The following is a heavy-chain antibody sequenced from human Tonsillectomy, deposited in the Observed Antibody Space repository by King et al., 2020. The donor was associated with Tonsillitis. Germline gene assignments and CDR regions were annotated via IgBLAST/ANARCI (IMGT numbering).Heavy chain of an antibody. J-gene: IGHJ5*02. V-gene: IGHV3-21*01. CDR1: GFTFSSYS. CDR3: ARDLNYYDSSGYRNWFDP. D-gene: IGHD3-22*01. Sequence: VQLVESGGGLVKPGGSLRLSCAASGFTFSSYSMNWVRQAPGKGLEWVSSISSRSSYIYYADSVKGRFTISRDNAKNSLYLQMNSLRAEDTAVYYCARDLNYYDSSGYRNWFDPWGQGTLVTVSS. CDR2: ISSRSSYI.